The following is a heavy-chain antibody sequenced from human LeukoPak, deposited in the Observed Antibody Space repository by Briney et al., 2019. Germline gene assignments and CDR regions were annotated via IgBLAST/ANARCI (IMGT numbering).Heavy chain of an antibody. Sequence: SETLSLTCTVSGGSISSGSYYWSWGRQPAGRGMEWIGRIYTSVSTNYNPSLKSRVTISVDTSKNPFSLKLSSVTAADTAVYYCAREDTRGNWFDPWGQGTLVTVSS. D-gene: IGHD5-18*01. V-gene: IGHV4-61*02. CDR2: IYTSVST. J-gene: IGHJ5*02. CDR1: GGSISSGSYY. CDR3: AREDTRGNWFDP.